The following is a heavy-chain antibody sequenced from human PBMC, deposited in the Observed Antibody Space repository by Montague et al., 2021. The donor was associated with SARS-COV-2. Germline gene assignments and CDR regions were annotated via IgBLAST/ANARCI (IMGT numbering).Heavy chain of an antibody. Sequence: SETLSLTCTVSGGSISSGSYYWSWIRQPPGKGLEWIGYIYYSGSTNYNPSLKSRVTISVDTSKNQFSLKLSSVTAADTAVYYCARGDVVVVAANDYYYGMDVWGQGTTVTVSS. D-gene: IGHD2-15*01. CDR3: ARGDVVVVAANDYYYGMDV. CDR1: GGSISSGSYY. V-gene: IGHV4-61*01. J-gene: IGHJ6*02. CDR2: IYYSGST.